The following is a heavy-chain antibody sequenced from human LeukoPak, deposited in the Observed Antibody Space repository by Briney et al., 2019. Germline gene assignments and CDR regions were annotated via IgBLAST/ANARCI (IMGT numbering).Heavy chain of an antibody. V-gene: IGHV3-23*01. CDR2: ISGSGGST. D-gene: IGHD6-6*01. Sequence: GGSLRLSCAASGFTFSSYAMSWVRQAPGKGLEWVSAISGSGGSTYYADSVKGRFTISRDNSKNTLYLQMNSLRAEDTAVYYCAKDPPRIMKQLVGWFDPWGQGTLVTVSS. CDR3: AKDPPRIMKQLVGWFDP. J-gene: IGHJ5*02. CDR1: GFTFSSYA.